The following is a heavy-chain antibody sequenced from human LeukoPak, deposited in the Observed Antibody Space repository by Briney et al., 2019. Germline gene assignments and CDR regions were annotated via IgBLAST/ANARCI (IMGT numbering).Heavy chain of an antibody. D-gene: IGHD2-2*01. CDR1: GFTFSSYA. V-gene: IGHV3-21*06. CDR3: VPRYCSSTSCEDY. J-gene: IGHJ4*02. Sequence: GGSLRLSCAASGFTFSSYAMHWVRQAPGQGLQWVSSISSSSKYIYYADSVKGRFTISRDNAKNSLYLQMNSLRPEDSAVYYCVPRYCSSTSCEDYWGQGTLVTVSS. CDR2: ISSSSKYI.